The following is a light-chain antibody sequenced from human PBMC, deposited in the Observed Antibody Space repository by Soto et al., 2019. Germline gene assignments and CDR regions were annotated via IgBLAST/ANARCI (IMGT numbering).Light chain of an antibody. V-gene: IGLV2-8*01. J-gene: IGLJ2*01. CDR2: EVS. CDR1: SSDVGGYNY. Sequence: QSALTQPPSASGSPGQSVTTSCTGTSSDVGGYNYVSWYQQHPGKAPKLMIYEVSKRPSGVPDRFSGSKSGNTASLTVSGLQAEDEADYYCSSYAGSNNFGVVFGGGTKVTVL. CDR3: SSYAGSNNFGVV.